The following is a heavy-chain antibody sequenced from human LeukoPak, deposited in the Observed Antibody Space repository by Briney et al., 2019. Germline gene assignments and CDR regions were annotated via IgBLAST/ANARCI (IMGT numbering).Heavy chain of an antibody. V-gene: IGHV3-33*01. D-gene: IGHD5-18*01. CDR2: IWYDGSNK. CDR3: ARHTEDGGYSYGSWYFDL. J-gene: IGHJ2*01. CDR1: EFTFSNYG. Sequence: GGSLRLSCSASEFTFSNYGMHWVRQAPGKGLEWAAVIWYDGSNKYYADSVKGRFTISRDNSKNTLYLQMNSLRAEDTAVYYCARHTEDGGYSYGSWYFDLWGRGTLVTVSS.